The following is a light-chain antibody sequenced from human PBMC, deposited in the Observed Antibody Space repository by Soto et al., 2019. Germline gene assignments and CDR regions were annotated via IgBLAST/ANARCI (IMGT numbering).Light chain of an antibody. CDR3: QSFDSSLSGFYV. V-gene: IGLV1-40*01. CDR1: SSNIGAGYD. J-gene: IGLJ1*01. Sequence: QSVLTQPPSVSGAPGQRVTISCTGSSSNIGAGYDVHWYQQLPGTAPKVLIYGNINRPSGVPDRFSGSKSGTSASLAITGLQAEDEADYYCQSFDSSLSGFYVFGTGTKLTVL. CDR2: GNI.